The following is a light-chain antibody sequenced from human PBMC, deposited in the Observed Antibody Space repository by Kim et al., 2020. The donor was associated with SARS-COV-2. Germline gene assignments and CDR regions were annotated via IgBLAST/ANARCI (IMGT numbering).Light chain of an antibody. V-gene: IGKV1-33*01. J-gene: IGKJ3*01. CDR3: KQYDNLPPAIFN. CDR2: DAS. CDR1: QDISNY. Sequence: DIQMTQSPSSLSASVGDRVTITCQASQDISNYLNWYQQKPGKAPKLLIYDASNLETGVPSRFSGSGSGTDFTFTISSLQPEDIATYYSKQYDNLPPAIFNFGPGTKVDIK.